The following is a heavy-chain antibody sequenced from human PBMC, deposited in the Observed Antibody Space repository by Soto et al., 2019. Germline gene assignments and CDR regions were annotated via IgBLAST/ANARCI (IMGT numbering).Heavy chain of an antibody. CDR3: ARRTNYGDYSFDY. V-gene: IGHV4-39*02. D-gene: IGHD4-17*01. CDR1: GGSISTDSHY. Sequence: QLQLQESGPGLVKPSDTLSLTCTVSGGSISTDSHYWGWIRQPPGKGLEWIGSVYYAGSTYKNPSLHSRVTISVDTSKNHFSLKLNSVTAADTAVYYCARRTNYGDYSFDYWGQGTLGTVSS. CDR2: VYYAGST. J-gene: IGHJ4*02.